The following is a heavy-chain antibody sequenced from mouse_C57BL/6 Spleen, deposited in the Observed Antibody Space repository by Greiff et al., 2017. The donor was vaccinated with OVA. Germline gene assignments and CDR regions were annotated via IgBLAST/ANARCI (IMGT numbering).Heavy chain of an antibody. V-gene: IGHV1-52*01. Sequence: QVQLQQPGAELVRPGSSVKLSCKASGYTFTSYWMHWVKQRPIQGLEWIGNIDPSDSATHYNQKFKDKATLTVDKSSSTAYMQLSSLTSEDSAVYYCALGYYYGSRGAMDYWGQGTSVTVSS. CDR3: ALGYYYGSRGAMDY. J-gene: IGHJ4*01. CDR2: IDPSDSAT. CDR1: GYTFTSYW. D-gene: IGHD1-1*01.